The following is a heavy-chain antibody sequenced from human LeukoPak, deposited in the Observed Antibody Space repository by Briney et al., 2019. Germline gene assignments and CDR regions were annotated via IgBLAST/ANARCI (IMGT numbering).Heavy chain of an antibody. Sequence: GGSLRLSCSASGFTFSSHALHWVRQAPGKGLEWVANIQQDGSEKYYVDSVRGRFTISRDNAKNSLYLQMNSLRAEDTAVYYCARGRYCSGASCSYFDYWGQGTLVTVSS. D-gene: IGHD2-15*01. CDR1: GFTFSSHA. CDR3: ARGRYCSGASCSYFDY. CDR2: IQQDGSEK. J-gene: IGHJ4*02. V-gene: IGHV3-7*04.